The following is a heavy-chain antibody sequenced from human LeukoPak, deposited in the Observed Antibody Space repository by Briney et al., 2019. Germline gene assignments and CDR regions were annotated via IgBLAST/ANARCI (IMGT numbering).Heavy chain of an antibody. J-gene: IGHJ4*01. CDR2: INTDGRTT. Sequence: PGGSLRLSCAASGFTFSDYRMYWVRQPPGKGLVWASYINTDGRTTKYADSVRGRFTISRDNAKSSLYLQMNSLRAEDTAVYYCARIPGGLEWSDFDYWGHGTLLTVSS. CDR1: GFTFSDYR. CDR3: ARIPGGLEWSDFDY. D-gene: IGHD3-3*01. V-gene: IGHV3-74*03.